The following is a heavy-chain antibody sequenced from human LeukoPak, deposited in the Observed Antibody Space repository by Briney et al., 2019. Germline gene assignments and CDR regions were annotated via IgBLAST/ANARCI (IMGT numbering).Heavy chain of an antibody. J-gene: IGHJ5*02. CDR3: ARARRPMTTVNNWFDP. Sequence: GASVKVSCKASGYTFTGYYMHWVRQAPGQGLEWMGWINPNSGGTNYAQKFQGSVTMTRDTSISTAYMELSRLRSDDTAVYYCARARRPMTTVNNWFDPWGQGTLVTVSS. CDR2: INPNSGGT. V-gene: IGHV1-2*02. D-gene: IGHD4-11*01. CDR1: GYTFTGYY.